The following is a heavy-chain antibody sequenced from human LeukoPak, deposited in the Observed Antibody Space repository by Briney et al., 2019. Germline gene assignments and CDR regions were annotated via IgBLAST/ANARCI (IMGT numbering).Heavy chain of an antibody. Sequence: SETLSLTCTASGCTISSYYWRWIRQPPGKGLEWIGYIYYSGGTNYNPSVKSRVTISVDTSKNQFSLKLSAVTAADTDVYYCERRGYCSGGSCYPAGAFDIWGQGTMVTVSS. CDR1: GCTISSYY. D-gene: IGHD2-15*01. J-gene: IGHJ3*02. CDR3: ERRGYCSGGSCYPAGAFDI. CDR2: IYYSGGT. V-gene: IGHV4-59*08.